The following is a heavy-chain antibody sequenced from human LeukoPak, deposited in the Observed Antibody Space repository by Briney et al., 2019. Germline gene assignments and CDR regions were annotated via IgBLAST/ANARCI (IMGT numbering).Heavy chain of an antibody. J-gene: IGHJ3*01. CDR2: ISAYSGNT. Sequence: ASVKVSCKASGYTFTINGISWVRQAPGQGLEWMGWISAYSGNTNYAQRLQGRVTMTTDTSTTTAYMELRSLRSDDTAVYYCARDRNHAFDFWGQGTMVTVPS. CDR1: GYTFTING. V-gene: IGHV1-18*01. CDR3: ARDRNHAFDF.